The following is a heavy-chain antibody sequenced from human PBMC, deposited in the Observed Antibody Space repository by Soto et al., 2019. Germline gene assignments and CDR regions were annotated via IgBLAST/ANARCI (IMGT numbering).Heavy chain of an antibody. Sequence: GGSLRLSCAASGFTFSSYAMSWVRQAPGKGLEWVSAISGSGGSTYYADSMKGRFTISRDNSKNTLYLQMNSLRAEDTAVYYCAKLAFNYGSGSYFDYWGQGTLVTVSS. V-gene: IGHV3-23*01. CDR2: ISGSGGST. D-gene: IGHD3-10*01. J-gene: IGHJ4*02. CDR1: GFTFSSYA. CDR3: AKLAFNYGSGSYFDY.